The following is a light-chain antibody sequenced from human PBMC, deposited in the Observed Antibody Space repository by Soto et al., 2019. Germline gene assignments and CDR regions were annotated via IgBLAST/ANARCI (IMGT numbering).Light chain of an antibody. J-gene: IGKJ1*01. V-gene: IGKV1-39*01. CDR3: QQSFSFPPWT. Sequence: DIQMTQSPSSLSASVGDSVTITCRASQNIKNYLNWYQQKPGKAPNLLIYAASSLHSGVPSRFSGSGSSTDFTLTISSLQPEDFATYYCQQSFSFPPWTFGQGTKVEIK. CDR2: AAS. CDR1: QNIKNY.